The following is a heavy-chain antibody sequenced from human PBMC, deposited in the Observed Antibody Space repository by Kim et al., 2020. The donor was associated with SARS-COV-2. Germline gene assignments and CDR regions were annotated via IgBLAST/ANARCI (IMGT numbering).Heavy chain of an antibody. Sequence: SETLSLTCAVSGGSISSSNWWSWVRQPPGKGLEWIGEIYHSGSTNYNPSLKSRVTISVDKSKNQFSLKLSSVTAADTAVYYCASYSSSHNWFDPWGQGTLVTVSS. CDR1: GGSISSSNW. D-gene: IGHD6-13*01. J-gene: IGHJ5*02. CDR2: IYHSGST. CDR3: ASYSSSHNWFDP. V-gene: IGHV4-4*02.